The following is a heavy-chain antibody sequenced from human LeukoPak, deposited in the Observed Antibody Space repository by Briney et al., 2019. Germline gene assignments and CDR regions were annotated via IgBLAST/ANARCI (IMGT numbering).Heavy chain of an antibody. CDR3: ARRRELRVKSVAFDI. CDR1: GGSISSYY. D-gene: IGHD1-26*01. Sequence: SETLSLTCIVSGGSISSYYRSWIRQPPGKGLEWIGYIYYSGSTNYNPSLKSRVTISVDTSKNQFSLKLSSVTAADTAVYYCARRRELRVKSVAFDIWGQGTMVTVSS. CDR2: IYYSGST. V-gene: IGHV4-59*08. J-gene: IGHJ3*02.